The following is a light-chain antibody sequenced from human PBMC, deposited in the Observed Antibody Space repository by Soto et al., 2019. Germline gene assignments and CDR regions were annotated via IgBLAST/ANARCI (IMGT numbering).Light chain of an antibody. Sequence: DIQMTQSPSTLSASVGDRVTITCRASQSISSWLAWYQQKPGKAPKLLIYDASSLESGVPSRFSGIGSGTDFTLTISSLQPDDFATYYCQQYNSYLWTFGQGTKV. CDR3: QQYNSYLWT. CDR1: QSISSW. V-gene: IGKV1-5*01. J-gene: IGKJ1*01. CDR2: DAS.